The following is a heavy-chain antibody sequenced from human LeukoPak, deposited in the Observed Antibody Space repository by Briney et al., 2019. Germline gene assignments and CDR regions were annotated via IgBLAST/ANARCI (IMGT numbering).Heavy chain of an antibody. D-gene: IGHD2-2*01. V-gene: IGHV3-7*01. CDR3: AKGPLRGTAAAIDY. J-gene: IGHJ4*02. CDR1: GFMFSSNW. Sequence: PGGSLRLSCAASGFMFSSNWMSWVRLAPGKGLEWVANIKEDGTETYYVDSVKGRFTISRDISTDTLWLQMDSLRTEDTAVYYCAKGPLRGTAAAIDYWGQGTLVTVSS. CDR2: IKEDGTET.